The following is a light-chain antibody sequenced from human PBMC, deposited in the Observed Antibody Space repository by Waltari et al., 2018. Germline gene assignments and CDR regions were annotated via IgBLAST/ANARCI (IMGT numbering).Light chain of an antibody. CDR1: QSLVHSDGNTY. CDR3: MQGTHWPLT. Sequence: DAVMTQSPLSLSVTIGQPASITCRSSQSLVHSDGNTYLIWFQQRPGQSPRRLIYNVSNRDSGVPDRFSGSGSGTDFTLKISRVDAEDVGVYYCMQGTHWPLTFGGGTKVEIK. V-gene: IGKV2-30*02. J-gene: IGKJ4*01. CDR2: NVS.